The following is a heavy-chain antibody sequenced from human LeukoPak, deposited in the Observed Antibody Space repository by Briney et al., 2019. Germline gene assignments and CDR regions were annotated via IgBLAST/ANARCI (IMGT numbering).Heavy chain of an antibody. J-gene: IGHJ4*02. V-gene: IGHV4-39*07. CDR3: ARDKVANDY. Sequence: SEALSLTCTVSGGSISSSSYYWGWIRQPPGKGLEWIGSIYYSGSTTYNPSLKSRVTISVDKSKSQFSLRLTSVTAADTAVYYCARDKVANDYWGQGTLVTVAS. CDR1: GGSISSSSYY. D-gene: IGHD5-12*01. CDR2: IYYSGST.